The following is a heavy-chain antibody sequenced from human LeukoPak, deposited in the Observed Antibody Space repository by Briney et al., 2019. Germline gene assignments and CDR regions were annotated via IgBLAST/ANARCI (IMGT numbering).Heavy chain of an antibody. CDR2: VSGSDGRT. CDR1: GGSISSYY. J-gene: IGHJ6*03. V-gene: IGHV3-23*01. D-gene: IGHD3-3*01. CDR3: ARNYDSWPRYMDV. Sequence: PSETLSLTCTVSGGSISSYYWSWVRQAPGKGLEWVSTVSGSDGRTYNADSVTGRFTISRDNSENTLYLQMNSLTAEDTAVYYCARNYDSWPRYMDVWGKGTTVTVSS.